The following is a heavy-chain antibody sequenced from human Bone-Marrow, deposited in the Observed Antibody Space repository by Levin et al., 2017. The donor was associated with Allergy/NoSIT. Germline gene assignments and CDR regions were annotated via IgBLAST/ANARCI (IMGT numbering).Heavy chain of an antibody. V-gene: IGHV3-21*01. CDR1: GFTFSSYS. D-gene: IGHD3-16*01. J-gene: IGHJ4*02. Sequence: GGSLRLSCAASGFTFSSYSMNWVRQAPGKGLEWVSSISRSGDDIRYADSVRGRFSISRDNARNSLFLQLNSLRAEDTAVYYCAKERGLDYTNYVDYWGQGTLVTVSS. CDR3: AKERGLDYTNYVDY. CDR2: ISRSGDDI.